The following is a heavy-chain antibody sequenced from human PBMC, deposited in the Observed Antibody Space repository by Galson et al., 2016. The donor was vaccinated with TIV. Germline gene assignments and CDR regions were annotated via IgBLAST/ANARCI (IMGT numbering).Heavy chain of an antibody. CDR1: SDSIFNFY. CDR2: ISDSGRS. V-gene: IGHV4-59*01. Sequence: ETLSLTCTISSDSIFNFYVSWIRQPPGKGLEWIAYISDSGRSNESPSLESRVTISVDTSKKQISLKLKSVTAADTAVYYCARDLGLGVFDVWGQGTMVSVSS. D-gene: IGHD7-27*01. CDR3: ARDLGLGVFDV. J-gene: IGHJ3*01.